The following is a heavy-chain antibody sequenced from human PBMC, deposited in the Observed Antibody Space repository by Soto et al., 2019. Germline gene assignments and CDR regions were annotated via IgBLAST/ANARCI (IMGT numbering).Heavy chain of an antibody. J-gene: IGHJ3*02. V-gene: IGHV1-8*01. CDR1: GYTFTISD. CDR2: MNPNSGNT. Sequence: GASVKVCSTASGYTFTISDINGVRKATGQGLEWMGWMNPNSGNTGYAQKFQGRVTMTRNTSISTAYMELSSLRSEDTAVYYCARVATYYDFWSASAAFDIWGQGTMLTVSS. D-gene: IGHD3-3*01. CDR3: ARVATYYDFWSASAAFDI.